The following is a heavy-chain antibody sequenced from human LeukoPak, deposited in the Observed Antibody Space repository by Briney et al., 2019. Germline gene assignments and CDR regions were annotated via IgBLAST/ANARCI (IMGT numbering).Heavy chain of an antibody. J-gene: IGHJ4*02. D-gene: IGHD3-16*01. CDR2: IRHDGSDK. Sequence: GGSLRLSCAASGFTFSGYWMSWVRQAPGKGLEWVANIRHDGSDKYYVDSVKGRFTISRDNAKNSLSLQMNSLRVKDTAVYYCARDGGIGFPFDFWGQGTLVTVSS. V-gene: IGHV3-7*01. CDR3: ARDGGIGFPFDF. CDR1: GFTFSGYW.